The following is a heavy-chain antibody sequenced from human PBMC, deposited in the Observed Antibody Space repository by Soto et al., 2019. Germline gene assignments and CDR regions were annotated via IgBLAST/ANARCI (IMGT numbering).Heavy chain of an antibody. CDR2: IHYSGGT. J-gene: IGHJ4*02. CDR3: ARSFDSSTYYYLFDY. Sequence: SETLSLTCTVSGGSISSYYWSWIRQPPGKGLEWIGYIHYSGGTNYNLSLRSRVTISADTSKNQFSLKLSSVTAADTAVYYCARSFDSSTYYYLFDYWGQGTPVTVSS. CDR1: GGSISSYY. D-gene: IGHD3-22*01. V-gene: IGHV4-59*01.